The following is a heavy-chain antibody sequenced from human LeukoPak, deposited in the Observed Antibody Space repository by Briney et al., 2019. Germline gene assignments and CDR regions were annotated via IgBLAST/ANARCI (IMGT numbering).Heavy chain of an antibody. V-gene: IGHV1-69*13. Sequence: SVKVSCKASGYIFTSYGISWVRQAPGQGLEWMGGIIPIFGTANYAQKFQGRVTITADESTSTAYMELSSLRSEDTAVYYCARAEGLQLPFDYWGQGTLVTVSS. CDR3: ARAEGLQLPFDY. CDR1: GYIFTSYG. CDR2: IIPIFGTA. D-gene: IGHD1-1*01. J-gene: IGHJ4*02.